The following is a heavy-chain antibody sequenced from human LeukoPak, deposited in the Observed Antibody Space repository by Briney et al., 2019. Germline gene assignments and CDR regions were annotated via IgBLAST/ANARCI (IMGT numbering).Heavy chain of an antibody. CDR3: ARSEVGDFDH. D-gene: IGHD1-26*01. CDR2: INYSGST. V-gene: IGHV4-39*07. J-gene: IGHJ4*02. CDR1: GGSISSSSYY. Sequence: PSETLSLTCTVSGGSISSSSYYWGWIRQPPGKGLEWIGSINYSGSTYYNPSLKSRVTISVDRSKNQFSLKLSSVTAADTAIYYCARSEVGDFDHWGQGTLVTVSS.